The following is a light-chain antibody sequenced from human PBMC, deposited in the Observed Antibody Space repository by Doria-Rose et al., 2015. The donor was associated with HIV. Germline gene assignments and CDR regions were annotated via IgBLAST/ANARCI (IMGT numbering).Light chain of an antibody. CDR2: WAS. Sequence: DIRVTQSPESLGMSLGERATLNCKSNQSLLYTSKHYLAWYQQKPGQPPKLLIYWASTRQSGVPARFSGSGSATDFTLTISSLEAEDVAVYYCQQYYDTPSFGPGTTVDIK. V-gene: IGKV4-1*01. CDR3: QQYYDTPS. J-gene: IGKJ3*01. CDR1: QSLLYTSKHY.